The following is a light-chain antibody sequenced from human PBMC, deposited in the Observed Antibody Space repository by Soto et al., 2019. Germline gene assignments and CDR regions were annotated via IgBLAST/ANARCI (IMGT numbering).Light chain of an antibody. V-gene: IGKV3-15*01. CDR2: GAT. CDR1: QSVGSS. J-gene: IGKJ1*01. CDR3: LQYSNGPRT. Sequence: ETVMTQSPATLSVSPGEGATLSCRASQSVGSSLAWYQHKPGQAPRLPIYGATTRATGIPARFSGSGYGAEFTLTINSLQSEDFALYYCLQYSNGPRTFGQGTKVDIK.